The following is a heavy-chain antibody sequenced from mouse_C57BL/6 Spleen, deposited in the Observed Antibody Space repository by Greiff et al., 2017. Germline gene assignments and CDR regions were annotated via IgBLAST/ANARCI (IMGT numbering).Heavy chain of an antibody. CDR3: ALIWDCDY. Sequence: QVQLQQSGAELVKPGASVKISCKASGYAFSNYWMNWVKQRPGKGLEWIGQIYPGDGDSTYNGTFKGKATLTADTSSSTAYMQLSSLTSEDSAVYFSALIWDCDYWGQGTTLTVSS. J-gene: IGHJ2*01. D-gene: IGHD1-1*02. V-gene: IGHV1-80*01. CDR2: IYPGDGDS. CDR1: GYAFSNYW.